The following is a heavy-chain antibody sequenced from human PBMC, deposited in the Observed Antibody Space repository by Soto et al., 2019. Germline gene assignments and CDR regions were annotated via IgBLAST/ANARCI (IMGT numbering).Heavy chain of an antibody. CDR2: ITGSGGTT. J-gene: IGHJ4*02. D-gene: IGHD3-3*01. V-gene: IGHV3-23*01. CDR3: ARGTRYYHFFSGYYSAGGVDH. Sequence: GGSLRLSCAASGFTFTDFAMSWVRQSPGKGLEWVSTITGSGGTTYYADSMKGRFTISRDNSKNTLFMQMNSLRAEDTAVYYCARGTRYYHFFSGYYSAGGVDHWGRGTLVTVSS. CDR1: GFTFTDFA.